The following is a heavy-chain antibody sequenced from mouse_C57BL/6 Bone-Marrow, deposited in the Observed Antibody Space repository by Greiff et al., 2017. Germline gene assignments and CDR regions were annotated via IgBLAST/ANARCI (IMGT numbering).Heavy chain of an antibody. CDR3: ARSGGYSPYWYFDV. D-gene: IGHD2-3*01. J-gene: IGHJ1*03. V-gene: IGHV1-20*01. CDR2: INPYNGDT. Sequence: VQLQQSGPELVKPGDSVKISCKASGYSFTGYFMNWVMQSHGKSLEWIGRINPYNGDTFYTQKFKGKATLTVDKSSSTAHMELRSLTSEDSAVYYCARSGGYSPYWYFDVWGTGTTVTVSS. CDR1: GYSFTGYF.